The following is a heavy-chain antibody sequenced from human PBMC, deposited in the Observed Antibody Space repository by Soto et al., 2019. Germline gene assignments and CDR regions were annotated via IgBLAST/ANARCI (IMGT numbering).Heavy chain of an antibody. Sequence: GGSLRLSCAASGFTFSSYSMNWVRQAPGKGLEWVSSISGSGSNTYYADSVKGRFTISRDNSKNTLYLQMNSLRAEDTAVYYCAKDHLAAHDYWGQGTLVTVSS. CDR1: GFTFSSYS. V-gene: IGHV3-23*01. J-gene: IGHJ4*02. D-gene: IGHD6-6*01. CDR3: AKDHLAAHDY. CDR2: ISGSGSNT.